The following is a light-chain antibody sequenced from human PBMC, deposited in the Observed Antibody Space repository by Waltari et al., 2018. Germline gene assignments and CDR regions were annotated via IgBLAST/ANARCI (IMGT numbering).Light chain of an antibody. CDR2: EVT. CDR3: SSYASRTSFAI. CDR1: NSDLGSYNL. J-gene: IGLJ2*01. V-gene: IGLV2-23*02. Sequence: QSALTQPASVSGSPGQSITISCTGTNSDLGSYNLVSWSQQHPGRAPKLVIPEVTKRPAGISDRFSGSKSGNMASLTISELQAEDEADYYCSSYASRTSFAIFGGGTKLTVL.